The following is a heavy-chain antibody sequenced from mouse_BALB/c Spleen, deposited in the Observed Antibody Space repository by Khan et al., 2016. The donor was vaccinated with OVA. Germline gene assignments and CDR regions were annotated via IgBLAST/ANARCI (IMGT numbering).Heavy chain of an antibody. CDR2: IDPFSGGT. CDR1: GYSFTTYY. J-gene: IGHJ3*01. CDR3: TRHVSVACFSY. Sequence: VQLKQSGPELMKPGASVKISCKASGYSFTTYYIHWVIQSHGTSLEWIGYIDPFSGGTTYNQKFKGKTTFTVAKSSSPAYIHLTNLTSEDSSVYDCTRHVSVACFSYGGQGTLVTVSA. V-gene: IGHV1S135*01.